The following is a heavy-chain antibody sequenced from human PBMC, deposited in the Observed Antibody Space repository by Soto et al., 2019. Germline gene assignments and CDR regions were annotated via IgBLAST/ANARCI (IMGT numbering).Heavy chain of an antibody. CDR1: GFDFTYYA. D-gene: IGHD1-26*01. CDR3: AKDEGVGGTLGLFDY. V-gene: IGHV3-30*18. Sequence: QVQLVESGGGAVQPGASLRLSCVASGFDFTYYAMHWVRQAPGKGLESVAVMSSDGSKIHHTDSVKGRFTISRENSKKTLYLQSISLRKEDTAVYFCAKDEGVGGTLGLFDYWGQGTLVSVSS. CDR2: MSSDGSKI. J-gene: IGHJ4*02.